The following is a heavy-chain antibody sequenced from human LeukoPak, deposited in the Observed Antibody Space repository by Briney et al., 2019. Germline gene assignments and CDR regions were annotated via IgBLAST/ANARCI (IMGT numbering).Heavy chain of an antibody. CDR2: INTDGSST. J-gene: IGHJ4*02. V-gene: IGHV3-74*01. D-gene: IGHD3-10*01. CDR3: AREGFGELLWYDY. Sequence: GRCLRLSCAASGFTFSSYWMHWVRHAPGKGLVWVSRINTDGSSTSYADSVKGRFTISRDNAKNTLYLQMNSLRAEDTAVYYCAREGFGELLWYDYWGQGTLVTVSS. CDR1: GFTFSSYW.